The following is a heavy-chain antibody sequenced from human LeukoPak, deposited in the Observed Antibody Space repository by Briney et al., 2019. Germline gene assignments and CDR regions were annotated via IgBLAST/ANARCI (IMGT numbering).Heavy chain of an antibody. D-gene: IGHD1-1*01. CDR2: IRSKAYGETA. J-gene: IGHJ4*02. Sequence: GGSLRLSCTASGFTFGDHAMSWIRQAPRKELEWVGFIRSKAYGETADYAASVKGRFTISRDDSKAIAYLQMNSLKTEDTAVYHCTRDRGAYNLYDYWGQGTLVTVSS. CDR3: TRDRGAYNLYDY. V-gene: IGHV3-49*03. CDR1: GFTFGDHA.